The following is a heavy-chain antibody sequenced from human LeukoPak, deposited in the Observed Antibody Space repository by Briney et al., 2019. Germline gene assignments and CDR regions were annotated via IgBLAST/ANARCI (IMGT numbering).Heavy chain of an antibody. CDR2: IYYSGST. CDR3: ARLSGYYDSSGYYDFDY. D-gene: IGHD3-22*01. J-gene: IGHJ4*02. Sequence: SETLSLTCTVSGGSISSSSYYWGWIRQPPGKGLEWIGSIYYSGSTYYNPSLKSRVTISVDTPKNQFSLKLSSVTAADTAVYYCARLSGYYDSSGYYDFDYWGQGTLVTVSS. CDR1: GGSISSSSYY. V-gene: IGHV4-39*01.